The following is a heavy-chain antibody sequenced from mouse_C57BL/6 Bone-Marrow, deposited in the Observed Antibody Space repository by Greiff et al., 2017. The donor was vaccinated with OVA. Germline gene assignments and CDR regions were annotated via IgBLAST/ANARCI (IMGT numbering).Heavy chain of an antibody. CDR1: GYTFTSYW. Sequence: VQLQQSGTVLARPGASVKMSCKTSGYTFTSYWMHWVKQRPGQGLEWIGAIYPGNSDTSYNQKFKGKAKLTAVTSASTAYMELGSLTNEDSAVYYCTRFPYYYGSSYGFAYWGQGTLVTVSA. V-gene: IGHV1-5*01. D-gene: IGHD1-1*01. J-gene: IGHJ3*01. CDR2: IYPGNSDT. CDR3: TRFPYYYGSSYGFAY.